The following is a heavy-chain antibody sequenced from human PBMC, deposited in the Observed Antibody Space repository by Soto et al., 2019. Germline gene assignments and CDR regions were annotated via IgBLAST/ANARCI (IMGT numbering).Heavy chain of an antibody. CDR3: ARGGRSCIGGNCYYYYYGMDV. CDR1: GFTFSNYW. Sequence: PGGSLRLSCAVSGFTFSNYWMSWVRQAPGKGLEWLANIKQDGSEKYYVDSVKGRFTISRDNAKDSLHLQMNSLRAGDTAVYYCARGGRSCIGGNCYYYYYGMDVWGQGTTVTVSS. D-gene: IGHD2-15*01. J-gene: IGHJ6*02. CDR2: IKQDGSEK. V-gene: IGHV3-7*04.